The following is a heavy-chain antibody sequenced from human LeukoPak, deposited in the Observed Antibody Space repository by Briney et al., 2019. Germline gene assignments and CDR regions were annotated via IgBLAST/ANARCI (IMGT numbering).Heavy chain of an antibody. Sequence: ASVKVSCKASGYRFISYYMHWVRQAPGQGLEWMGIINPSGGSTSYAQKFQGRATMTRDTSTSTVCMELSSLRSEDTAVYYCARKTTVTPRDAFDIWGQGTMVTVSS. CDR3: ARKTTVTPRDAFDI. V-gene: IGHV1-46*01. D-gene: IGHD4-17*01. J-gene: IGHJ3*02. CDR1: GYRFISYY. CDR2: INPSGGST.